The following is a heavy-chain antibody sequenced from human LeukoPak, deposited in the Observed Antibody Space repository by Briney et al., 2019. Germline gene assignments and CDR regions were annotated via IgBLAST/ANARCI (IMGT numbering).Heavy chain of an antibody. CDR2: IKQDGREK. D-gene: IGHD6-13*01. CDR3: ARVGSSWYNFDY. V-gene: IGHV3-7*01. CDR1: GFTFSTYW. J-gene: IGHJ4*02. Sequence: GGSLRLSCAASGFTFSTYWMSWVRQAPGKGLEWVANIKQDGREKYYVDSVKGRFTISRDNPKNSLYLQMNSLRAEDTAVYYCARVGSSWYNFDYWGQGTLVTVSS.